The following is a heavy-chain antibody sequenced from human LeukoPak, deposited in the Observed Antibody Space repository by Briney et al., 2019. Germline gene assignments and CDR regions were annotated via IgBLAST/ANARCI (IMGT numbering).Heavy chain of an antibody. D-gene: IGHD3-10*01. J-gene: IGHJ5*02. CDR1: GDSISTSSSY. CDR3: ARNKYYYGSGNYGVPNWFDP. CDR2: IYYSGST. Sequence: PSETLSLTCSVSGDSISTSSSYWGWIRQPPGKGLEWIGSIYYSGSTYYNTSLKSRVTVSVDTSKNQFSLKPNSATAADTAVYYCARNKYYYGSGNYGVPNWFDPWGQGTLVTVSS. V-gene: IGHV4-39*01.